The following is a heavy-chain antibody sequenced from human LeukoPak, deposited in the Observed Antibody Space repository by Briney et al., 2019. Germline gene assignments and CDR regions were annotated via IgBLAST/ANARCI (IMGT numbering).Heavy chain of an antibody. CDR1: GFTFSSYG. CDR2: ISGSTTYI. D-gene: IGHD3-10*01. Sequence: GGSLRLSCAASGFTFSSYGMNWVRQAPGKGLEWVSSISGSTTYIYYADSVKGRFTISRDNAKNSLYLQMNSLRAEDTAVYYCARDMVRGVTNNWFDPWGQGTLVTVSS. J-gene: IGHJ5*02. CDR3: ARDMVRGVTNNWFDP. V-gene: IGHV3-21*01.